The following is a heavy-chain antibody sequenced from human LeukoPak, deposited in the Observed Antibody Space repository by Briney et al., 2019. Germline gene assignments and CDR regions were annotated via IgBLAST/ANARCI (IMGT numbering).Heavy chain of an antibody. CDR2: SWYDGSTK. J-gene: IGHJ4*02. CDR1: GFDLRTYG. V-gene: IGHV3-33*01. D-gene: IGHD2-21*02. Sequence: GALRLSCAASGFDLRTYGMHWVRQAPGKGLEWVALSWYDGSTKYYADSVKGRFSISRDNSKNTVYLQMDGLRAEDTAVYYCARDTTLVTLYYFDSWGQGTLVTVSS. CDR3: ARDTTLVTLYYFDS.